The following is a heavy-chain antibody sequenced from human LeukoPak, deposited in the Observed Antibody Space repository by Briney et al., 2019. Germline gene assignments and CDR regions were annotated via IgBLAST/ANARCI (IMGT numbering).Heavy chain of an antibody. Sequence: SETLSLTCTVSGGSINSYYWSWIRQPPGKGLEWIGYIYYSGSTNYNPSLKSRVTISVHTSKNQFSLKLSSVTAADTAVYYCARAPRDRGYCGATSCFEYMDVWGRGTTVTISS. CDR3: ARAPRDRGYCGATSCFEYMDV. J-gene: IGHJ6*03. CDR1: GGSINSYY. CDR2: IYYSGST. D-gene: IGHD2-2*01. V-gene: IGHV4-59*01.